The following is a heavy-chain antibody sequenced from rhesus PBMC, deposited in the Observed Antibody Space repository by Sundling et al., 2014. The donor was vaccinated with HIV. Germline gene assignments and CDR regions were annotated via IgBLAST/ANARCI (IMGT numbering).Heavy chain of an antibody. J-gene: IGHJ4*01. CDR3: AKAEVQLQFPYFDY. CDR2: INSGGGST. CDR1: GFTFSSYG. Sequence: EVQLVETGGGLVQPGGSLELSCAASGFTFSSYGMTWVRQAPGKGLEWVSAINSGGGSTYYADSVKGRFTISRDNSKNTLSLQMNSLRAEDTAVYYCAKAEVQLQFPYFDYWGQGVLVTVSS. V-gene: IGHV3S42*01. D-gene: IGHD5-12*01.